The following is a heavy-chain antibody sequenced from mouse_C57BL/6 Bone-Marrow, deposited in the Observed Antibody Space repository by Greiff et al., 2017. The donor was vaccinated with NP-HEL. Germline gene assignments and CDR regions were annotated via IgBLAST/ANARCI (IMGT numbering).Heavy chain of an antibody. Sequence: EVQVVESGGGLVQSGRSLRLSCATSGFTFSDFYMEWVRQAPGKGLEWIAASRNKANDYTTEYSASVKGRFIVSRDTSQSILYLQMNALRAEDTAIYYCARANGSWFAYWGQGTLVTVSA. V-gene: IGHV7-1*01. CDR2: SRNKANDYTT. J-gene: IGHJ3*01. D-gene: IGHD2-2*01. CDR1: GFTFSDFY. CDR3: ARANGSWFAY.